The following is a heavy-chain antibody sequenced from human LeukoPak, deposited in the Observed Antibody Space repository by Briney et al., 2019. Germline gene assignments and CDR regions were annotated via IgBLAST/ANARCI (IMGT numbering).Heavy chain of an antibody. V-gene: IGHV3-23*01. CDR1: GFMFRDAA. D-gene: IGHD5-12*01. CDR2: IASSGLNT. CDR3: ARDIELST. J-gene: IGHJ3*01. Sequence: GGSLRLSCAASGFMFRDAAMTWVRQAPGKGLEWVSLIASSGLNTYYADSVRGRLTISRDNSKNTLSLQMNSLRVEDTAIYYCARDIELSTWGLGTLVTVSS.